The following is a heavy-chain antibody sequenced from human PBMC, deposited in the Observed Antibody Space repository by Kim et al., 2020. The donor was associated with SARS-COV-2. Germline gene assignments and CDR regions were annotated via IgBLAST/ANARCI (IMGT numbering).Heavy chain of an antibody. CDR2: IKSKTDGGTT. CDR3: TIDRHCSGGTCTEYFQH. Sequence: GGSLRLSCAASGFTFSNAWMSWVRQAPGKGLEWVGRIKSKTDGGTTDYAAPVKGRFTISRDESKNTLYLQMNSLKTEDTAVYYCTIDRHCSGGTCTEYFQHWGQGTLVTVSS. V-gene: IGHV3-15*01. CDR1: GFTFSNAW. J-gene: IGHJ1*01. D-gene: IGHD2-15*01.